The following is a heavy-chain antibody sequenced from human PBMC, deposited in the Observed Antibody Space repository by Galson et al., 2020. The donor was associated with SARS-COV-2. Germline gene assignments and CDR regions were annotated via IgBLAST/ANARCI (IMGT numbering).Heavy chain of an antibody. CDR1: SRQY. D-gene: IGHD3-22*01. J-gene: IGHJ4*02. V-gene: IGHV4-39*01. CDR3: ARALAYYLDSSGAPYNFDL. Sequence: SRQYWGWIRPTPGKGLEWLGTLYYNGRKYYDPSLKSRLDISIVTAKNQFSLFLGSVTAADTAVYFCARALAYYLDSSGAPYNFDLWGQGTLVTVSS. CDR2: LYYNGRK.